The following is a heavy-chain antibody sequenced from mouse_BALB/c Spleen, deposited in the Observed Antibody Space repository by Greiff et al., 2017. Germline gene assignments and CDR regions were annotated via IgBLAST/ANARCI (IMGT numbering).Heavy chain of an antibody. CDR3: ARGNPMITTYWFAY. CDR2: INPSSGYT. Sequence: VKLMESGAELARPGASVKMSCKASGYTFTSYTMHWVKQRPGQGLEWIGYINPSSGYTNYNQKFKDKATLTADKSSSTAYMQLSSLTSEDSAVYYCARGNPMITTYWFAYWGQGTLVTVSA. CDR1: GYTFTSYT. D-gene: IGHD2-4*01. J-gene: IGHJ3*01. V-gene: IGHV1-4*01.